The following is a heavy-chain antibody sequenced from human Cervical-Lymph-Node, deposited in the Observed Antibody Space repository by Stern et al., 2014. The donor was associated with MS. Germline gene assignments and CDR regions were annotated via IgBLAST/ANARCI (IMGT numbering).Heavy chain of an antibody. D-gene: IGHD1-26*01. CDR3: ARRDSAVMDV. CDR1: GGSISSSNW. V-gene: IGHV4-4*02. CDR2: IYHNGST. J-gene: IGHJ6*02. Sequence: QLQLQESGPGLVKPSGTLSLTCAVSGGSISSSNWWSWVRQPPWKGLERSGEIYHNGSTNYKPSLQSSVTISGDKTTNQASMKLRSVAAADTAVYYCARRDSAVMDVWGQGTTVTVSS.